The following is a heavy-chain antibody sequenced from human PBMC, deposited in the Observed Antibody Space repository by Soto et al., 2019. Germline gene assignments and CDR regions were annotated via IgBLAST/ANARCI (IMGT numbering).Heavy chain of an antibody. Sequence: SEALSLTCTVSGDSISSYYWGWIRQPPGKGLEWIGYIHYSGSTNYNPSLKSRVTISVDTPKNQFSLKVNSMTAADTAVYYCARGGLAARKGRWFDPWGQGTLVTVSS. D-gene: IGHD6-6*01. J-gene: IGHJ5*02. CDR2: IHYSGST. CDR3: ARGGLAARKGRWFDP. V-gene: IGHV4-59*01. CDR1: GDSISSYY.